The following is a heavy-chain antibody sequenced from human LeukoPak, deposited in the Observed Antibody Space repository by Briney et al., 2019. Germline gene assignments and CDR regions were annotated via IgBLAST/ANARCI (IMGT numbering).Heavy chain of an antibody. V-gene: IGHV3-30-3*01. Sequence: GGSLRLSCAASGFTFSSYAMHWVRQAPGKGLEWVAVISYGGGNKYYADSVKGRFTTSRDNSKNTLYLQMNSLRAEDTAVYYCARAQVPIVVVPAAIDYWGQGTLVTVSS. CDR3: ARAQVPIVVVPAAIDY. CDR1: GFTFSSYA. D-gene: IGHD2-2*01. J-gene: IGHJ4*02. CDR2: ISYGGGNK.